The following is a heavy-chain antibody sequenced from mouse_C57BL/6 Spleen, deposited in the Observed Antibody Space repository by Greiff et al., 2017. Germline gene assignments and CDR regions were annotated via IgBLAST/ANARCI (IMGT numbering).Heavy chain of an antibody. CDR1: GYTFTSYW. V-gene: IGHV1-53*01. Sequence: VQLQQPGTELVKPGASVKLSCKASGYTFTSYWMHWVKQRPGQGLEWIGNINPSNGGTTYNEKFKSKATLTVDKSSSTAYMQLSSLTSEDSAVYYCARSGYGKEYFDVWGTGTTVTVSS. J-gene: IGHJ1*03. CDR3: ARSGYGKEYFDV. D-gene: IGHD2-10*02. CDR2: INPSNGGT.